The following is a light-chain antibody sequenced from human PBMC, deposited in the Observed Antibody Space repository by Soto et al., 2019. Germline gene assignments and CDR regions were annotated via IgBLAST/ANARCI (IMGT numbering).Light chain of an antibody. CDR2: SNN. CDR1: RSSVGSDT. CDR3: AAWDASLGGFYV. J-gene: IGLJ1*01. V-gene: IGLV1-44*01. Sequence: QSVLTQPPSASGTPGQSVTMSCSGSRSSVGSDTVNWYQHLPGTAPKLLIYSNNHRPSGVPDRFSASKAGASASLAISGLQSEDEGDYYCAAWDASLGGFYVFGSGTKVTVL.